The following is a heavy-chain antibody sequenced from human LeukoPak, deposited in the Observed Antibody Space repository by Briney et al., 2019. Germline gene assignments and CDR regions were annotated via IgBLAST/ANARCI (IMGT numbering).Heavy chain of an antibody. CDR1: GYTFTSYD. J-gene: IGHJ4*02. V-gene: IGHV1-8*01. D-gene: IGHD3-10*01. Sequence: GASVKVSCKASGYTFTSYDINWVRQATGQGLEWMGWMNPNSGNTGYAQKFQGRVTMTSNTSISTAYMELSSLRSEDTAVYYCARRYYGSGYGDYWGQGTLVTVSS. CDR2: MNPNSGNT. CDR3: ARRYYGSGYGDY.